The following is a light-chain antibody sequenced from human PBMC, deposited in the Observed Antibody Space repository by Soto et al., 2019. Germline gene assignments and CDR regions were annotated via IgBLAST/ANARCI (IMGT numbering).Light chain of an antibody. J-gene: IGLJ2*01. V-gene: IGLV1-44*01. CDR2: SNN. CDR3: AAWDESPNVPV. CDR1: NSNIGRNP. Sequence: QSVLTQPPSASGTPGQRVTISCSGSNSNIGRNPVNWYQQLPGAAPNLLIYSNNERPSGVPVRFSGSKSGTSASLAISGLQSEDEADYYCAAWDESPNVPVFGGGTKLTVL.